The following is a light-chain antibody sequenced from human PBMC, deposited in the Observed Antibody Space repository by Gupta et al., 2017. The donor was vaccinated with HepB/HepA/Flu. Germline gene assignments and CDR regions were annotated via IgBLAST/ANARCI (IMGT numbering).Light chain of an antibody. Sequence: DIQLTQSPSFLSASVGDRVTITCLASQGISSYLGWYQQKPGKAPKFLIYDASTLQSGVPSRFSGSGSGAQLTLTISSLQLANFATYYCRQLKSSPLTSGGATKVQIK. CDR1: QGISSY. J-gene: IGKJ4*01. CDR3: RQLKSSPLT. CDR2: DAS. V-gene: IGKV1-9*01.